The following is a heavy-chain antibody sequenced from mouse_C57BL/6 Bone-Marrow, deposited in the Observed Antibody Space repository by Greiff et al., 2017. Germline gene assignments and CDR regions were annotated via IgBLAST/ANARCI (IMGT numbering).Heavy chain of an antibody. CDR1: GYTFTSYW. CDR3: AREVATPGSFAY. D-gene: IGHD1-1*01. V-gene: IGHV1-50*01. J-gene: IGHJ3*01. CDR2: IDPSDSYT. Sequence: VQLQQPGAELVKPGASVKLSCKASGYTFTSYWLQWVKQRPGQGLEWIGEIDPSDSYTNYNQKFKGKATLTVDTASSTAYMQLSSLTSEDSAVYYCAREVATPGSFAYWGQGTLVIVSA.